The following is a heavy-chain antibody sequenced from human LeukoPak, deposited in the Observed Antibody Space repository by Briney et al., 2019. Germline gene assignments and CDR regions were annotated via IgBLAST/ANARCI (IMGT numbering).Heavy chain of an antibody. V-gene: IGHV1-2*02. J-gene: IGHJ5*02. Sequence: GASVKVSCKASGYTFTGYYMHWVRQAAGQGLEWMGWVHPDTGYADYAQKFQGRVTMTSDTSISTAYMELSSLRSDDTAVYFCARGPRNDPWGQGTLVTVSS. CDR1: GYTFTGYY. D-gene: IGHD1-14*01. CDR2: VHPDTGYA. CDR3: ARGPRNDP.